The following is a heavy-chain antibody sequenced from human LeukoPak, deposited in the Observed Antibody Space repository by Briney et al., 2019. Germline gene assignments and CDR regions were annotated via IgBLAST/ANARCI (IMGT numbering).Heavy chain of an antibody. J-gene: IGHJ4*02. CDR1: GGSFSGYY. V-gene: IGHV4-34*01. D-gene: IGHD1-26*01. CDR3: ARMIVGAHSDY. Sequence: PSETLSLTCAVYGGSFSGYYWSWIRQPPGKGLEWIGEINHSGSTNYNPSLKSRVTISVDTSKNQFSLKLSSVTAADTAVYYCARMIVGAHSDYWGQGTLVTVSS. CDR2: INHSGST.